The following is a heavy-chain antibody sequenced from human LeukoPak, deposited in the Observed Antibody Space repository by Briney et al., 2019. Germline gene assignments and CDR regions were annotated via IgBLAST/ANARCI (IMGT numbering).Heavy chain of an antibody. Sequence: ASVKVSCKVSGYTLTELSMHWVRQAPGKGLEWMGLVDPEDGETIYAEKFQGRVTITADTSTDTAYMELSSLRSEDTAVYYCVISKGGDWFDPWGQGTLVTVSS. CDR1: GYTLTELS. CDR2: VDPEDGET. J-gene: IGHJ5*02. V-gene: IGHV1-24*01. D-gene: IGHD1-26*01. CDR3: VISKGGDWFDP.